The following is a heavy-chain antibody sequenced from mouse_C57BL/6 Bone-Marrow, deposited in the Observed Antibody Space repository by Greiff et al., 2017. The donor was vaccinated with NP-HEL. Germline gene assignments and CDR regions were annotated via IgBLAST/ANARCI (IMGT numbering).Heavy chain of an antibody. V-gene: IGHV5-16*01. CDR3: ARGEMEY. CDR2: INDDGSYT. CDR1: GFTFSDYS. J-gene: IGHJ4*01. Sequence: EVKLVESEGGLVKPGRSMKLSCTASGFTFSDYSMSWVRQAPEKGLEWVATINDDGSYTYYPDSLKGRFIISRDNAKNNLYLQMSSLKSEDTATYYCARGEMEYWGKGTSVTVSS.